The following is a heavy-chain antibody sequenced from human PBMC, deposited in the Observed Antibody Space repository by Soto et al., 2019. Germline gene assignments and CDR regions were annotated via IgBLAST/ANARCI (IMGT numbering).Heavy chain of an antibody. Sequence: ASVKVSCKASGYTFTSYDINWVRQAPGQGLEWMGWMNPNSGNTGYAQKFQGRVTMTTNKSTSTAYMELSSLRSEDTAVYYCASTLMPISCSGGSCYGGSYYYYYMDVWGKGTTVTVSS. CDR2: MNPNSGNT. CDR3: ASTLMPISCSGGSCYGGSYYYYYMDV. V-gene: IGHV1-8*01. D-gene: IGHD2-15*01. CDR1: GYTFTSYD. J-gene: IGHJ6*03.